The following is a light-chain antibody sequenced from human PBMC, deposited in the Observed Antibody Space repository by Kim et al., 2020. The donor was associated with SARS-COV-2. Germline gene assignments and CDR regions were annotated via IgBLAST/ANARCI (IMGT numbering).Light chain of an antibody. Sequence: ELTQPPSASGTPGKRVTISCSGSRTNIGSNAVNWYQQLPGTAPKLLVYSNDHRPSGVPDRFSGSKSGTSASLAISGLQSEDEADYYCAAWDDSLNVVVFGGGTQLTVL. V-gene: IGLV1-44*01. CDR2: SND. J-gene: IGLJ2*01. CDR1: RTNIGSNA. CDR3: AAWDDSLNVVV.